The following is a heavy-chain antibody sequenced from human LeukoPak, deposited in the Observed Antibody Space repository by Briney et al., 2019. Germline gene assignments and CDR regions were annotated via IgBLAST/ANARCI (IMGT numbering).Heavy chain of an antibody. CDR3: TTGGGYDYVWGSYRYTRSYY. D-gene: IGHD3-16*02. Sequence: GGSLKLSCAASGFTFSSYWMSWVRQAPGKGLEWVANIKQDGSKKYYVDSVKGRFTISRDNAKNSLYLQMNSLKTEDTAVYYCTTGGGYDYVWGSYRYTRSYYWGQGTLVTVSS. J-gene: IGHJ4*02. V-gene: IGHV3-7*03. CDR1: GFTFSSYW. CDR2: IKQDGSKK.